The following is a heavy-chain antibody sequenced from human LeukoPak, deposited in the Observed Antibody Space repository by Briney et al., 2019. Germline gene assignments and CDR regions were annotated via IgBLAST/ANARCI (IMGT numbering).Heavy chain of an antibody. CDR1: GYSFTSYW. CDR3: ASLAYCGGDCYPYYFDY. V-gene: IGHV5-51*01. CDR2: IYPGDSDT. J-gene: IGHJ4*02. Sequence: GESLKISCNGSGYSFTSYWIGWVRQMPGKGLEWMGIIYPGDSDTRYSPSFQGQVTISADKSISTAYLQWSSLKASDTAMYYCASLAYCGGDCYPYYFDYWGQGTLVTVSS. D-gene: IGHD2-21*02.